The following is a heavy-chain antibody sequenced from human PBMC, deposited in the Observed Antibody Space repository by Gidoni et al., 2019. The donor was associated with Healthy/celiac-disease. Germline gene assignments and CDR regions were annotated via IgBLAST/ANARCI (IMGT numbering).Heavy chain of an antibody. V-gene: IGHV4-34*01. J-gene: IGHJ4*02. CDR1: GGSFSGYY. CDR2: INHSGST. CDR3: ARRRQWLVRYFDY. D-gene: IGHD6-19*01. Sequence: QVQLQQWCAGLFKPSETLSLTCAVYGGSFSGYYWSWIRQPPGKGLEWIGEINHSGSTNYNPSLKSRVTISVDTAKNQFYLKLSSGTAADTAVYYCARRRQWLVRYFDYWGQGTLVTVSA.